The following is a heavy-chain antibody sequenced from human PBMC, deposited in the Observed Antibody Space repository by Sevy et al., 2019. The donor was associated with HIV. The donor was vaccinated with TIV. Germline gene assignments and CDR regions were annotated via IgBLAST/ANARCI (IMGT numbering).Heavy chain of an antibody. D-gene: IGHD6-19*01. CDR2: ISSVGTFI. V-gene: IGHV3-21*01. CDR1: GFGFNIYT. CDR3: ARDLLAVTGTVYFDL. Sequence: GGSLRLSCAASGFGFNIYTMHWVRQAPGKGLEWVASISSVGTFIYYADSVKGRFTISRDDARDSLYVQMNSLRAEDTAIDYCARDLLAVTGTVYFDLWGQGALVTVSS. J-gene: IGHJ4*02.